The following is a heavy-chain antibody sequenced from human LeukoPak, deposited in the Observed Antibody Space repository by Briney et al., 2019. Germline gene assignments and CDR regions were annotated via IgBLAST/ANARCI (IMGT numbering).Heavy chain of an antibody. D-gene: IGHD2-2*01. CDR2: ISAYNGNT. J-gene: IGHJ4*02. CDR1: GYTFTSYG. CDR3: ARADIVVVPAAPHFDY. Sequence: APVKVSCKASGYTFTSYGISWVRQAPGQGLEWMGWISAYNGNTNYAQKLQGRVTMTTDTSTSTAYMELRSLRSDDTAVYYCARADIVVVPAAPHFDYWGQGTLVTVSS. V-gene: IGHV1-18*01.